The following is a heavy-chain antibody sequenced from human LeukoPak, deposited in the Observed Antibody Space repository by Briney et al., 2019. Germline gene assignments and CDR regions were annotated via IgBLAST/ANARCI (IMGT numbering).Heavy chain of an antibody. D-gene: IGHD6-13*01. V-gene: IGHV1-2*02. CDR3: ARGIAAPGARWFDP. Sequence: ASVEVSCKAFGYKLTDYWIHWVRQAPGQGLEWMGWIDPNSGGTNYAQNFKGRVTLTRDTSISTVYMEMSRLISDDTAVYYCARGIAAPGARWFDPWGQGTLVTVSS. CDR2: IDPNSGGT. CDR1: GYKLTDYW. J-gene: IGHJ5*02.